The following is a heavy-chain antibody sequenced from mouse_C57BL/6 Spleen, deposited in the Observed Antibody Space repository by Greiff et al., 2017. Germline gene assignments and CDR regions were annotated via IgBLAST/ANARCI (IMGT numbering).Heavy chain of an antibody. Sequence: QVQLKESGPELVKPGASVKISCKASGYSFTSYYIHWVKQRPGQGLEWIGWIYPGSGNTKYNEKFKGKATLTADTSSSTAYMQLSSLTSEDSAVYYCARSRDGYLGAMDYWGQVTSVTVSS. D-gene: IGHD2-3*01. CDR1: GYSFTSYY. CDR2: IYPGSGNT. J-gene: IGHJ4*01. V-gene: IGHV1-66*01. CDR3: ARSRDGYLGAMDY.